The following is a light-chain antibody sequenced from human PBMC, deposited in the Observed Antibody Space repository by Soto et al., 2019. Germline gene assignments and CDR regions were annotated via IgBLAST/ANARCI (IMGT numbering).Light chain of an antibody. Sequence: QSVLTQPASVSGSPGQSITICCTGGSSDVGSYNRVSWYRQHPGKAPQLIIYEVSNRPSGVSNRFSGSKSGNTASLTISGLQAEDEADYFCSSLTRSDTWVIGGGTKLTVL. CDR1: SSDVGSYNR. V-gene: IGLV2-14*02. CDR3: SSLTRSDTWV. J-gene: IGLJ3*02. CDR2: EVS.